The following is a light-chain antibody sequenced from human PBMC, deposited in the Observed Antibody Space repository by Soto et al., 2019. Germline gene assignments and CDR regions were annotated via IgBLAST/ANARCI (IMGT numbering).Light chain of an antibody. V-gene: IGLV1-44*01. CDR2: NDN. CDR3: AAWDNRLNGPI. J-gene: IGLJ2*01. Sequence: QSVLTQPPSASGTPRQRVTISCSGGDSNIGSNTVNWYQQLPGTAPKLVIYNDNKRPSGVPDRISGSKSGTSASLAISGLQSGDEAAYYCAAWDNRLNGPIFGGGTKLNVL. CDR1: DSNIGSNT.